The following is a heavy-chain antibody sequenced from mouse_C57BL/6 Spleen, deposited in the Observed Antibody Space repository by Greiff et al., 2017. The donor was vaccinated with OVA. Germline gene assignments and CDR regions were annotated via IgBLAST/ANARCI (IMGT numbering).Heavy chain of an antibody. CDR1: GYTFTDYN. D-gene: IGHD3-2*02. V-gene: IGHV1-22*01. Sequence: EVQLQQSGPELVKPGASVKMSCKASGYTFTDYNMHWVKQSHGKSLEWIGYINPNNGGTSYNQKFKGKATLTVNKSSSTAYMELRSLTSEDSAVYYCAREEGQLRPFAYWGQGTLVTVSA. CDR3: AREEGQLRPFAY. CDR2: INPNNGGT. J-gene: IGHJ3*01.